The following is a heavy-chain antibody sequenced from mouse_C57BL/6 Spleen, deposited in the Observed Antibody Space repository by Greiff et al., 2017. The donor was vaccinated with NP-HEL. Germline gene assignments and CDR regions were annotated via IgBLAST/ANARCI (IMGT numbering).Heavy chain of an antibody. J-gene: IGHJ4*01. D-gene: IGHD3-3*01. CDR2: IYPGDGDT. CDR3: ARLPRDAYYAMDY. V-gene: IGHV1-82*01. CDR1: GYAFSSSW. Sequence: QVQLQQSGPELVKPGASVKISCTASGYAFSSSWMNWVKQRPGKGLEWIGRIYPGDGDTNYNGKFKGKVTLTADKSASTAYMQLSSLTSEDSAVYFSARLPRDAYYAMDYWGQGTSVTVSS.